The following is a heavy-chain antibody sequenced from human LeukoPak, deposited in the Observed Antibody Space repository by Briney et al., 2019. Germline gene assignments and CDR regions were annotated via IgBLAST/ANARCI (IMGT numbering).Heavy chain of an antibody. Sequence: GSLRLSCAASGLTFDSYAMSWVRQAPGKRLEWVSAISASGSSTYYADSVKGRFTISRDNSKNMLSLQMNSLRAADTAVYYCAKVRSPLFRGGSYCFDFWGQGALVTASS. CDR2: ISASGSST. D-gene: IGHD1-26*01. V-gene: IGHV3-23*01. CDR1: GLTFDSYA. J-gene: IGHJ4*02. CDR3: AKVRSPLFRGGSYCFDF.